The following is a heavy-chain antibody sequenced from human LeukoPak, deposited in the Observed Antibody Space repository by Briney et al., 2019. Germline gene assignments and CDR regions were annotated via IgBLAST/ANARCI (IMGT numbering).Heavy chain of an antibody. V-gene: IGHV3-23*01. D-gene: IGHD3-22*01. CDR1: GFTFSSYS. CDR3: ATVSTYYYDSSGYYPFEG. CDR2: ISGSGGST. Sequence: GGSLRLSCAASGFTFSSYSMSWVRQAPGKGLEWVSAISGSGGSTYYADSVKGRFTISRDNSKNTLYLQMNSLRAEDTAVYYCATVSTYYYDSSGYYPFEGWGQGTLVTVSS. J-gene: IGHJ4*02.